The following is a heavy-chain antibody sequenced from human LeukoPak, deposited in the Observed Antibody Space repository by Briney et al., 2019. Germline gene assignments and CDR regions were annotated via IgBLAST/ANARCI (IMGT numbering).Heavy chain of an antibody. CDR2: IYSGGST. Sequence: GGSLRLSCAASGFTFSSYAMSWVRQAPGKGLEWVSVIYSGGSTYYADSVKGRFTISRDNSKNTLYLQMNSLRAEDTAVYYCASNYYGSGSYQNDYYYYGMDVWGQGTTVTVSS. CDR3: ASNYYGSGSYQNDYYYYGMDV. J-gene: IGHJ6*02. D-gene: IGHD3-10*01. CDR1: GFTFSSYA. V-gene: IGHV3-66*01.